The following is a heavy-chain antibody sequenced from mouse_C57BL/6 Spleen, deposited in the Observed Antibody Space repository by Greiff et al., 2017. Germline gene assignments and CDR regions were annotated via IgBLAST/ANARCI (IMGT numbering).Heavy chain of an antibody. V-gene: IGHV1-62-2*01. CDR3: ARHEEAAHYDYDYYAMDY. Sequence: QVQLKQSGAELVKPGASVKLSCKASGYTFTEYTIHWVKQRSGQGLEWIGWFYPGSGSIKYNEKFKDKATLTADKSSSTVYMELSRLTSEDSAVYFCARHEEAAHYDYDYYAMDYWGQGTSVTVSS. J-gene: IGHJ4*01. CDR2: FYPGSGSI. D-gene: IGHD2-4*01. CDR1: GYTFTEYT.